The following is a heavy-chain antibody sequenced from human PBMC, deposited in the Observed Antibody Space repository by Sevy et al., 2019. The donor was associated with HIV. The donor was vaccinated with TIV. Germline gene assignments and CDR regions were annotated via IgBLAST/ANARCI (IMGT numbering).Heavy chain of an antibody. CDR3: TSDRQQWPLDY. CDR1: GFTFSNFG. J-gene: IGHJ4*02. D-gene: IGHD6-19*01. V-gene: IGHV3-23*01. CDR2: ISRGNIYT. Sequence: GGSLRLSCAASGFTFSNFGMNWVRQAPGKGLEWVSTISRGNIYTYYADSVKGRFTISRDNSRNILYLQMSSLRDEDTAIYYCTSDRQQWPLDYWGQGTLVTVSS.